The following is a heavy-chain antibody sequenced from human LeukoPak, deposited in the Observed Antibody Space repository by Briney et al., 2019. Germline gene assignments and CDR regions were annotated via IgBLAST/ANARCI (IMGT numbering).Heavy chain of an antibody. CDR1: GYTFTSYD. V-gene: IGHV1-8*03. CDR2: MNPNSGNT. D-gene: IGHD3-9*01. Sequence: GASVKVSCKASGYTFTSYDINWVRQATGKGLEWMGWMNPNSGNTGYAQKFQGRVTITRNTSITTAYMELSSLRSEDAAVYFCAVGYFGWLSPFDYWGQGTLVTVSS. J-gene: IGHJ4*02. CDR3: AVGYFGWLSPFDY.